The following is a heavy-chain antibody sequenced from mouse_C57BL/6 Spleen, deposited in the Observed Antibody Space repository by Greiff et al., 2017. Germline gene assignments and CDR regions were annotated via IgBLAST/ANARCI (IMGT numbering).Heavy chain of an antibody. V-gene: IGHV1-85*01. D-gene: IGHD3-2*02. Sequence: VQLVESGPELVKPGASVKLSCKASGYTFTSYDINWVKQRPGQGLKWIGWIYPRDGSTKYNEKFKGKATLTVDTSSSTAYMELHSLTSEDSAVYFCARGSSGFSAWFAYWGQGTLVTVSA. J-gene: IGHJ3*01. CDR1: GYTFTSYD. CDR2: IYPRDGST. CDR3: ARGSSGFSAWFAY.